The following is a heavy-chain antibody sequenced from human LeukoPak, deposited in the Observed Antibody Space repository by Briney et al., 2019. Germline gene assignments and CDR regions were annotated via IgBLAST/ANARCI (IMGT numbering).Heavy chain of an antibody. V-gene: IGHV3-49*03. CDR2: IRSKAYGGTT. CDR3: TRDLSLDYDFWSGPSVYFDY. CDR1: GFTFGDYA. Sequence: GGSLRLSCTASGFTFGDYAMSWFRQAPGKGLEWVGFIRSKAYGGTTEYAASVKGRFTISRDDSKSIAYLQMNSLKTEDTAVYYCTRDLSLDYDFWSGPSVYFDYWGQGTLVTVSS. D-gene: IGHD3-3*01. J-gene: IGHJ4*02.